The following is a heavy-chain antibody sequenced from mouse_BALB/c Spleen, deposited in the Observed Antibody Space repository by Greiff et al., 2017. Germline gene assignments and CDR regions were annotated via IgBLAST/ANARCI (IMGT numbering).Heavy chain of an antibody. D-gene: IGHD2-1*01. Sequence: VQLKESGPGLVKPSQSLSLTCTVTGYSITSDYAWNWIRQFPGNKLEWMGYISYSGSTSYNPSLKSRISITRDTSKNQFFLQLNSVTTEDTATYYCASRLPFAYWGQGTLVTVSA. CDR3: ASRLPFAY. J-gene: IGHJ3*01. V-gene: IGHV3-2*02. CDR1: GYSITSDYA. CDR2: ISYSGST.